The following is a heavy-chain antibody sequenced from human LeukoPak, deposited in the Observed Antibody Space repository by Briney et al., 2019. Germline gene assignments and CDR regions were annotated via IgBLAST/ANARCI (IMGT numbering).Heavy chain of an antibody. Sequence: SETLSLTCAVYGGSFSGYYWSWIRQPPGKGLEWIGEINHSGSTNYNPSLKSRVTISVDTSKNQFSLKLSSVTAADTAVYYCARGGRIVGATIAYFDYWGQGTLVTVSS. CDR1: GGSFSGYY. CDR2: INHSGST. V-gene: IGHV4-34*01. D-gene: IGHD1-26*01. CDR3: ARGGRIVGATIAYFDY. J-gene: IGHJ4*02.